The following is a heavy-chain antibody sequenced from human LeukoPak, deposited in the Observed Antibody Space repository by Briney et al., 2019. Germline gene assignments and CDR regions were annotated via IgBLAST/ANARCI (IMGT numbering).Heavy chain of an antibody. J-gene: IGHJ4*02. CDR3: ARLGESTTDFDY. D-gene: IGHD1-14*01. CDR2: INAGNGNR. Sequence: ASVKVSCKASGYTFNSYAMHWVRQAPGQRLEWMGWINAGNGNRKYSQKFQGRVTITRDISASTAYMELSSLRAEDTAVYYCARLGESTTDFDYWGQGTLVTVSS. V-gene: IGHV1-3*01. CDR1: GYTFNSYA.